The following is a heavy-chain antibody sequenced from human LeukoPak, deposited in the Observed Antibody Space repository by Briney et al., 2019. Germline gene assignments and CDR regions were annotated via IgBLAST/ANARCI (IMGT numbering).Heavy chain of an antibody. D-gene: IGHD6-19*01. CDR3: ARGRSSLDL. V-gene: IGHV4-59*11. Sequence: TSETLSLTCTVAAGSFSNHYWSWLRQSPGKGLEWIAYIFYTGSYNYNPSLKSRVYISVDTSKNQFSLNLTSVTAADTAVYYCARGRSSLDLWGQGTLVTVSS. CDR1: AGSFSNHY. J-gene: IGHJ5*02. CDR2: IFYTGSY.